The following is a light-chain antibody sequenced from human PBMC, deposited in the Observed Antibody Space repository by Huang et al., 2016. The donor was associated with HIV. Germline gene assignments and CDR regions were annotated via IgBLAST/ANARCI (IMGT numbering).Light chain of an antibody. Sequence: EIVMTQSPATLSVSPGEGATLSCRASQSVSSDLAWYQQKPGQAPRPLICGASTRATGIPAGFSGGGSGTDFTLTISSLQSEDFALYYCQQYNNWPPTTFGQGTRLEIK. CDR1: QSVSSD. V-gene: IGKV3-15*01. J-gene: IGKJ5*01. CDR2: GAS. CDR3: QQYNNWPPTT.